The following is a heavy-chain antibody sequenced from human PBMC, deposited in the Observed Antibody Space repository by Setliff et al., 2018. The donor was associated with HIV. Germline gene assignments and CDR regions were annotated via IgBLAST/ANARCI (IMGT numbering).Heavy chain of an antibody. CDR1: GGTFSNYA. J-gene: IGHJ2*01. CDR2: IIPIFGST. D-gene: IGHD3-22*01. CDR3: ARDDHYYDMGSILSDWYFDL. Sequence: EASVKVSCKASGGTFSNYAISWVRQAPGQGLEWMGGIIPIFGSTKYAQKFQDRVTITADESTYTAEMELSSLRSEDTAVYYCARDDHYYDMGSILSDWYFDLWGRGTLVTVSS. V-gene: IGHV1-69*13.